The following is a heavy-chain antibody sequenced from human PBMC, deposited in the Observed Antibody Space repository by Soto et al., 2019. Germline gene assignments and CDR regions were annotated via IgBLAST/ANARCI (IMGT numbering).Heavy chain of an antibody. CDR2: IKSKTEGGTT. CDR1: GFTFSNAW. V-gene: IGHV3-15*01. J-gene: IGHJ3*02. CDR3: TTRAFDI. Sequence: EVQLVESGGGLVKPGGSLRLSCAASGFTFSNAWMSWVRQAPGKGLEWVGRIKSKTEGGTTDYAAPVKGRFTISRDDSKNTLYLQMNSLKTEDTAVYYCTTRAFDIWGQGTMVTVSS.